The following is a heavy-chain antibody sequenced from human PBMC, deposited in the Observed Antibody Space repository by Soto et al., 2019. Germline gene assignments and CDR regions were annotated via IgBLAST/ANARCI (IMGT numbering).Heavy chain of an antibody. CDR2: IYWDDDK. J-gene: IGHJ4*02. V-gene: IGHV2-5*02. Sequence: SLSTSGVTVGWIRQPPGKALEWLALIYWDDDKRYSPSLKSRLTITKDTSKNQVVLTLTNMDPVDTAPYYCAHKWARGSGWYVERTFDYWGQGTLVTVSS. D-gene: IGHD6-19*01. CDR3: AHKWARGSGWYVERTFDY. CDR1: SLSTSGVT.